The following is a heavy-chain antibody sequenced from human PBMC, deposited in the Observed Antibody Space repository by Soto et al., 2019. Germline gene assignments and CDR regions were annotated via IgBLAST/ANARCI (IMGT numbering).Heavy chain of an antibody. Sequence: QVQLVESGGGLVKPGGSLRLSCAASGFTFSDYYMSWIRQAPGKGLEWVSYISSSSSYTNYADSVKGRFTISRDNAKNSLYLQMNSLRAEDTAVYYCARAPEWELPYYFDYCGQGTLVTVSS. CDR2: ISSSSSYT. V-gene: IGHV3-11*06. D-gene: IGHD1-26*01. J-gene: IGHJ4*02. CDR1: GFTFSDYY. CDR3: ARAPEWELPYYFDY.